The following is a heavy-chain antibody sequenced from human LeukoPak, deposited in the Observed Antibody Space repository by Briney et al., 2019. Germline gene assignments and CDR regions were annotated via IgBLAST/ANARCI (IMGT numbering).Heavy chain of an antibody. Sequence: PGGSLRLSCAASGFIVSSNYVSCVRQAPGKGLEWVSVIYSGGSTYYADSVKGRFTISRDNSKNTLYLQMNSLRAEDRAVYYCARPIVRATTGGYWGQGTLVTVSS. D-gene: IGHD1-26*01. V-gene: IGHV3-53*01. J-gene: IGHJ4*02. CDR2: IYSGGST. CDR1: GFIVSSNY. CDR3: ARPIVRATTGGY.